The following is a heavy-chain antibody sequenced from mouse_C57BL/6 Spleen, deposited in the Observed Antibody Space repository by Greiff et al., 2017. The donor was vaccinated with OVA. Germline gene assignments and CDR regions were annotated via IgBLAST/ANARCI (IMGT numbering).Heavy chain of an antibody. Sequence: SGAELVMPGASVKLSCKASGYTFTSYWMHWVKQRPGQGLEWIGEIDPSDSYTNYNQKFKGKSTLTVDKSSSTAYMQLSSLTSEDSAVYYCARSEPTGPFDYWGQGTTLTVSS. CDR1: GYTFTSYW. CDR3: ARSEPTGPFDY. D-gene: IGHD4-1*02. V-gene: IGHV1-69*01. CDR2: IDPSDSYT. J-gene: IGHJ2*01.